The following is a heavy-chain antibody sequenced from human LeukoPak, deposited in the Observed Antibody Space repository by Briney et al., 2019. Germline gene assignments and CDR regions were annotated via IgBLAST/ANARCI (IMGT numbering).Heavy chain of an antibody. Sequence: GASVQVSCKVSGYTLTELSMHWVRQAPGKGLEWMGGFDPEDGETIYAQKFQGRVTMTEDTSTDTAYMELSSLRSEDTAVYYCATESLEVVTAIGLQHWGQGTLVTVSS. CDR2: FDPEDGET. CDR1: GYTLTELS. J-gene: IGHJ1*01. V-gene: IGHV1-24*01. D-gene: IGHD2-21*02. CDR3: ATESLEVVTAIGLQH.